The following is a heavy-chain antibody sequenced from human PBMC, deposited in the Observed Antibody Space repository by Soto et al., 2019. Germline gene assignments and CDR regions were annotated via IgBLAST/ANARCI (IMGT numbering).Heavy chain of an antibody. D-gene: IGHD3-3*01. V-gene: IGHV6-1*01. Sequence: SQTLSLTCAISGDSVSSNSAAWNWIRQSPSRGLEWLGRTYYRSKWYNDYAVSVKSRITINPDTSKNQFSLQLNSVTPEDTAVYYCARVPLAERRYYDFWRGYQKYNWFDPWGQGTLVTVSS. CDR3: ARVPLAERRYYDFWRGYQKYNWFDP. CDR1: GDSVSSNSAA. CDR2: TYYRSKWYN. J-gene: IGHJ5*02.